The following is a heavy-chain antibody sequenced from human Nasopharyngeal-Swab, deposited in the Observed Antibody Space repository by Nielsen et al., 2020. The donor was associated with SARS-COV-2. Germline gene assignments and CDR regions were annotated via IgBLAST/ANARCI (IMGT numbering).Heavy chain of an antibody. V-gene: IGHV3-74*01. CDR3: ARDEITMIAAFDY. D-gene: IGHD3-22*01. Sequence: VRQAPGKGLVWVSRINSDGSSTSHADSVKGRFTISRDSAKNTLYLQMNSLRAEDTAVYYCARDEITMIAAFDYWGQGTLVTVSS. J-gene: IGHJ4*02. CDR2: INSDGSST.